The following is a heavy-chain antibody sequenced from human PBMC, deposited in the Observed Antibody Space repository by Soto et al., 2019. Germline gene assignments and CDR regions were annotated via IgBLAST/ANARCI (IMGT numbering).Heavy chain of an antibody. Sequence: SETLSLTCAVSGYSISSGLYWCWLRQPPGKGLEWIGTIYRGGITYYNPSLKSRVTISIDTPKKHFSLRLRSVTATDAAVYFCAIRNPDWFVPWGQGTLVNVSS. D-gene: IGHD1-1*01. CDR3: AIRNPDWFVP. V-gene: IGHV4-38-2*01. CDR2: IYRGGIT. J-gene: IGHJ5*01. CDR1: GYSISSGLY.